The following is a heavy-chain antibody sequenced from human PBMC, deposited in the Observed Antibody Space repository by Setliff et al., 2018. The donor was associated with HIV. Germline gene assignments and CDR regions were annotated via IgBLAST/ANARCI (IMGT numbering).Heavy chain of an antibody. V-gene: IGHV4-31*03. CDR1: CGSISSGGYY. CDR2: IYYSGST. CDR3: ARVFQATDTFDI. D-gene: IGHD3-3*01. J-gene: IGHJ3*02. Sequence: PSETLSLTCTVSCGSISSGGYYWSWIRQHPGKGLEWIGYIYYSGSTYCNPSLKSRVTISVDTSKNQFSLKLSSVTAADTAVYYCARVFQATDTFDIWGQGTMVTVSS.